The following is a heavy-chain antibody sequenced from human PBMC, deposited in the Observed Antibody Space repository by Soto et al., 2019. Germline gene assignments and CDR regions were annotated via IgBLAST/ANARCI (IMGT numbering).Heavy chain of an antibody. J-gene: IGHJ6*02. CDR1: GYTFTSYY. V-gene: IGHV1-69*13. CDR2: INPIFGTA. Sequence: SVKVSCKASGYTFTSYYMHWVRQAPGQGLEWMGIINPIFGTANYAQKFQGRVTITADESTSTAYMELSSLRSEDTAVYYCARNAYDSSGYYLRSHYYYGMDVWGQGTTVTVSS. D-gene: IGHD3-22*01. CDR3: ARNAYDSSGYYLRSHYYYGMDV.